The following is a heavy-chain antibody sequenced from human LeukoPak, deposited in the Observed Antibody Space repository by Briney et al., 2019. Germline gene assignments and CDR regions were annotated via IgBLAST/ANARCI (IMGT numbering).Heavy chain of an antibody. J-gene: IGHJ3*02. Sequence: SETLSLTCIVSGSSISNYYWSWIRQPAGKGLEWIGRIYSSGSTNYNPSLKSRVTMSLDTSRNQFSLKLSSVTAADTAVYYCARVYGSGYDFRGAFDIWDQGTMVTVSS. CDR2: IYSSGST. D-gene: IGHD5-12*01. CDR3: ARVYGSGYDFRGAFDI. CDR1: GSSISNYY. V-gene: IGHV4-4*07.